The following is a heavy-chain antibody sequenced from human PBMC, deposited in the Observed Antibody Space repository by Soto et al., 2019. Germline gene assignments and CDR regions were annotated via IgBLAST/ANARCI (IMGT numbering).Heavy chain of an antibody. J-gene: IGHJ5*02. V-gene: IGHV3-30*18. CDR3: AKDLLRYFDWCPFDP. Sequence: QVQLVESGGGVVQPGRSLRLSCAASGFTFSSYGMHWVRQAPGKGLEWVAVISYDGSNKYYADSVKGRFTTSRDNSKNTLYLQMNSLRAEDTAVYYCAKDLLRYFDWCPFDPWGQGTLVTVSS. CDR1: GFTFSSYG. CDR2: ISYDGSNK. D-gene: IGHD3-9*01.